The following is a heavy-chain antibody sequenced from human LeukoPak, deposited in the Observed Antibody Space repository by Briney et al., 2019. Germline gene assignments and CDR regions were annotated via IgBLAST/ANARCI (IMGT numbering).Heavy chain of an antibody. D-gene: IGHD6-19*01. V-gene: IGHV3-30*04. CDR1: GFTFSSYA. J-gene: IGHJ4*02. CDR3: ARDRDSSGLN. CDR2: ISYDGSNK. Sequence: PGRSLRLSCAASGFTFSSYAMHWVRQAPGKGLEWVAVISYDGSNKYYAESVKGRFTISRDNSKNTLYLQMNSLRAEDTAVYYCARDRDSSGLNWGQGTLVTVSS.